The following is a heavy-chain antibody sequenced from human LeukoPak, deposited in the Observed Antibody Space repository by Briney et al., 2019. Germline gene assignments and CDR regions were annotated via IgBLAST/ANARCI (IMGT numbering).Heavy chain of an antibody. Sequence: ASVKVSCKASGYTFTSYDINWVRQATGQGLEWMGWMNPNSGNTGDAQKFQGRVTMTRNTSISTAYMELSSLRSEDTAVYYCARGPTYYDILTGYSTNWFDPWGQGTLVTVSS. J-gene: IGHJ5*02. CDR1: GYTFTSYD. V-gene: IGHV1-8*01. CDR3: ARGPTYYDILTGYSTNWFDP. CDR2: MNPNSGNT. D-gene: IGHD3-9*01.